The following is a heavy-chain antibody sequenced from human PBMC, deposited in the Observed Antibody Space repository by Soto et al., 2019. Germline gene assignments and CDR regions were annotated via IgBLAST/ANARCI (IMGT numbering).Heavy chain of an antibody. CDR1: GFTFSSYA. D-gene: IGHD3-16*02. Sequence: QVQLVESGGGVVQPGRSLRLSCAASGFTFSSYAMHWVRQAPGKGLEWVAVISYDGSNKYYADSVKGRFTISRDNSKNTLYLQMNSLRAEDTAVYYCARGGTDYVRGSYRYYFDYWGQGTLVTVSS. CDR3: ARGGTDYVRGSYRYYFDY. J-gene: IGHJ4*02. V-gene: IGHV3-30-3*01. CDR2: ISYDGSNK.